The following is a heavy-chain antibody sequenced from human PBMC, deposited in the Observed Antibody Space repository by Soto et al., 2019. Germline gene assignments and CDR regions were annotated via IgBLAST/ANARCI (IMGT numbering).Heavy chain of an antibody. Sequence: GGSLRLSCAASGFTFSSYSMNWVRQAPGKGLEWVSFFSSSSSTIYYVDSVKGRFTISRDNAKNSLFLQMNSLRDEDTAVYYCARDHTYYDFWSGYSDAFDIWGQGTMVTVSS. V-gene: IGHV3-48*02. CDR3: ARDHTYYDFWSGYSDAFDI. J-gene: IGHJ3*02. CDR1: GFTFSSYS. CDR2: FSSSSSTI. D-gene: IGHD3-3*01.